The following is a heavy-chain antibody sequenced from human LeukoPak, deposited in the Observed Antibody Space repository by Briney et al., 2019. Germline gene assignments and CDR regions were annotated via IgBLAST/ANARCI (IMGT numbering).Heavy chain of an antibody. D-gene: IGHD2-2*01. CDR3: AKDIVVVPAARDAFDI. CDR2: ISGSSGST. Sequence: GGSLRLSCAAPGVTFSNYAMSWVRQAPGKGLEWVSVISGSSGSTYYADAVKGRFTISRDNSKNTLYLQMDSLRAEDTAMYYCAKDIVVVPAARDAFDIWGQGTMVTVSS. CDR1: GVTFSNYA. J-gene: IGHJ3*02. V-gene: IGHV3-23*01.